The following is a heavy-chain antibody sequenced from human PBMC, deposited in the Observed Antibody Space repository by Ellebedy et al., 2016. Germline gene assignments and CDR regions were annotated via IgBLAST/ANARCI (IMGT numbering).Heavy chain of an antibody. V-gene: IGHV3-21*01. CDR3: ARGVGGTSLNWFDP. J-gene: IGHJ5*02. D-gene: IGHD3-16*01. CDR2: IVFSGTAT. CDR1: GFTFNIAG. Sequence: GGSLRLXXAASGFTFNIAGMTWVRQVPGKGLEWVATIVFSGTATYYSDSVKGRFIISRDNAKNSLFLQMNSLRVEDTAVYYCARGVGGTSLNWFDPWGQGTLVTVSS.